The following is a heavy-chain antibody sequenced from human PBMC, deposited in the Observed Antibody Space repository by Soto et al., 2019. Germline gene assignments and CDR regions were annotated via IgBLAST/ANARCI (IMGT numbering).Heavy chain of an antibody. J-gene: IGHJ6*02. CDR3: ASLLSSSSDYYYYGMDV. CDR2: IIPIFGTA. D-gene: IGHD6-6*01. CDR1: GGTFSSYA. V-gene: IGHV1-69*01. Sequence: QVQLVQSGAEVKKPGSSVKVSCKASGGTFSSYAISWVRQAPGQGLELMGGIIPIFGTANYAQKFQGSVTITADESTSTAYMELSSLRSEDTDVYYCASLLSSSSDYYYYGMDVWGQGTTVTVAS.